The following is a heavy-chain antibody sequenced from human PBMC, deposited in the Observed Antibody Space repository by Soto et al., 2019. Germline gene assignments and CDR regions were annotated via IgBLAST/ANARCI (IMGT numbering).Heavy chain of an antibody. CDR3: ARSNREGGSGWYYYYYGMDV. J-gene: IGHJ6*02. D-gene: IGHD6-19*01. V-gene: IGHV3-33*01. CDR1: GFTFSSYG. CDR2: IWYDGSNK. Sequence: QVQLVESGGGVVQPGRSLRLSCAASGFTFSSYGMHWVRQAPGKGLEWVAVIWYDGSNKYYADSVKGRFTISRDNSKNTLYLQMNSLRTEDTAVYYCARSNREGGSGWYYYYYGMDVWGQGTTVTVSS.